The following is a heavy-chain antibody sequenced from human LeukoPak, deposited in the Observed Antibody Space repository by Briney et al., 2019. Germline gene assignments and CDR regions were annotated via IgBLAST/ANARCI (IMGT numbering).Heavy chain of an antibody. V-gene: IGHV3-30*18. D-gene: IGHD3-9*01. CDR3: AKDRSTSNILTGYQDN. J-gene: IGHJ4*02. CDR2: ISYDGGNK. CDR1: GFTFSSHG. Sequence: GRSLRLSCAASGFTFSSHGMHWVRQAPGKGLEWVAVISYDGGNKHYADPVKGRFTISRDNSKNTLYLQMNSLRAEDTAVYYCAKDRSTSNILTGYQDNWGQGTLVTVSS.